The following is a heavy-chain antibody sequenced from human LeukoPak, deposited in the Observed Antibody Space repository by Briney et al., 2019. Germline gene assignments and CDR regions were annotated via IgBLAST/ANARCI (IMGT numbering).Heavy chain of an antibody. D-gene: IGHD6-13*01. V-gene: IGHV4-59*01. CDR3: ARGVSWRRYYYYYMDV. J-gene: IGHJ6*03. Sequence: SETLSLTCTVAGGPISSYYWSWIRQPPGKGLEWIGYIYYSGSTNYNPPLKSRVTISVDTSKNQFSLKLSSVTAADTAVYYCARGVSWRRYYYYYMDVWGKGTTVTVSS. CDR2: IYYSGST. CDR1: GGPISSYY.